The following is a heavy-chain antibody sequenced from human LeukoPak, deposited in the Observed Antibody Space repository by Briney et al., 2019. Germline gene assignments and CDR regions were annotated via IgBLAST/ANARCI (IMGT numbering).Heavy chain of an antibody. CDR2: IYYSGST. J-gene: IGHJ6*02. CDR1: GGSISSYY. V-gene: IGHV4-59*01. CDR3: ARVGYSSGWAGHYYYGMDV. Sequence: SETLSLICTVSGGSISSYYWSWIRQPPGKGLEWIGYIYYSGSTNYNPSLKSRVTISVDTSKNQFSLKLSSVTAADTAVYYCARVGYSSGWAGHYYYGMDVWGQGTTVTVSS. D-gene: IGHD6-19*01.